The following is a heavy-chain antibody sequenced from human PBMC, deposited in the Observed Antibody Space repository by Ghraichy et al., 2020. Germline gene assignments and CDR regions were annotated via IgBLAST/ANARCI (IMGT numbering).Heavy chain of an antibody. CDR3: ARVSTGSSGWYPEYFQH. Sequence: GGSLRLSCAASGFTFTSYWMSWVRQAPGKELEWVANIKQDGSEKYYVDSVKGRFTISRDNAKNSVYLQMNSLRAEDTAVYYCARVSTGSSGWYPEYFQHWGQVRWSPSPQ. V-gene: IGHV3-7*01. CDR1: GFTFTSYW. D-gene: IGHD6-19*01. CDR2: IKQDGSEK. J-gene: IGHJ1*01.